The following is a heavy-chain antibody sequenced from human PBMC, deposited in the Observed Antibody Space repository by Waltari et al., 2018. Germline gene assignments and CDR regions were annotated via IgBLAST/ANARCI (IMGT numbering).Heavy chain of an antibody. Sequence: QVQLQESGTGMKKHSENMSLNYTEPGRYISRYNWSWIRQQPGKGLEWIGRIYTSGRTNYNPSLKSRVTMSVDTSKNQFSLKLSSVTAADTAVYYCARDTLRVVVQDYYMDVWGKGTTVTVSS. V-gene: IGHV4-4*07. CDR1: GRYISRYN. CDR2: IYTSGRT. CDR3: ARDTLRVVVQDYYMDV. J-gene: IGHJ6*03. D-gene: IGHD2-2*01.